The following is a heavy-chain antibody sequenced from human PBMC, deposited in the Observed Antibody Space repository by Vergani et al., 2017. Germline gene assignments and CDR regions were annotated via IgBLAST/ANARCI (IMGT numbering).Heavy chain of an antibody. D-gene: IGHD3-10*01. CDR2: INPNSGGT. Sequence: QVQLVQSGAEVKKPGASVKVSCKASGYTFTGYYMHWVRQAPGQGLEWMGWINPNSGGTNYAQKFQGRVTMTRDTSISTAYMELRRLRSDDTAVYYCARAVITMVRGVLYYYYGMDVWGQGTTVTVSS. CDR1: GYTFTGYY. J-gene: IGHJ6*02. V-gene: IGHV1-2*02. CDR3: ARAVITMVRGVLYYYYGMDV.